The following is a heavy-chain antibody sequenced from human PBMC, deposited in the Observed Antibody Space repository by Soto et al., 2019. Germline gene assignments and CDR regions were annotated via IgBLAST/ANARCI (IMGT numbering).Heavy chain of an antibody. J-gene: IGHJ6*02. CDR1: GGTFSSYA. D-gene: IGHD2-21*02. Sequence: SVKVSCKASGGTFSSYAISWVRQAPGQGLEWMGGIIPIFGTANYAQKFQGRVTITADKSTSTAYMELSSLRSEDTAVYYCASSTVVTRDYYYYGMDVWGQGTTVTVS. CDR2: IIPIFGTA. V-gene: IGHV1-69*06. CDR3: ASSTVVTRDYYYYGMDV.